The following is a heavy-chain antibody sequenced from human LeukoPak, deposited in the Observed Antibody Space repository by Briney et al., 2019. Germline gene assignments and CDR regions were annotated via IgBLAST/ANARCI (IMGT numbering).Heavy chain of an antibody. CDR2: INPNSGGT. V-gene: IGHV1-2*02. J-gene: IGHJ4*02. Sequence: GASVKVSCKASGFTFTGYYMHWVRQAPGQGLEWMGWINPNSGGTNYAQKFQGRVTMTRDTSISTAYMELSRLRSDDTAVYYCAREPYYDSSGYSAYWGQGTLVTVSS. CDR1: GFTFTGYY. D-gene: IGHD3-22*01. CDR3: AREPYYDSSGYSAY.